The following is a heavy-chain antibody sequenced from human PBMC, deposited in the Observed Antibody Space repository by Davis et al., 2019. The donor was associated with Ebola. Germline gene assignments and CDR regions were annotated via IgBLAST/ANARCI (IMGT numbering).Heavy chain of an antibody. Sequence: MPSETLSLTCAVCGGSFSGYYWSWIRQPPGKGLEWIGEINHSGNTNYNPSLKSRVTISVDKSRNHFSLKLTSLTAADTAIYYCARWRAYTGFDFWGQGTLVTVSS. CDR1: GGSFSGYY. J-gene: IGHJ4*02. V-gene: IGHV4-34*01. CDR3: ARWRAYTGFDF. D-gene: IGHD2-2*02. CDR2: INHSGNT.